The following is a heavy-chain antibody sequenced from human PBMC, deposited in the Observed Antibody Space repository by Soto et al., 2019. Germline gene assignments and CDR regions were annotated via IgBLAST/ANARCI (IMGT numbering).Heavy chain of an antibody. CDR2: IYYSGST. CDR1: GDSIISYY. V-gene: IGHV4-59*01. Sequence: PSETLSLTCTVSGDSIISYYWSWIRQPPGKGLEWIGYIYYSGSTNYNPSLKSRVTISVDMSKNQFSVTLSSVTAADTAVYYCARARLSRDAFDIWGQGTMVTVS. CDR3: ARARLSRDAFDI. D-gene: IGHD6-25*01. J-gene: IGHJ3*02.